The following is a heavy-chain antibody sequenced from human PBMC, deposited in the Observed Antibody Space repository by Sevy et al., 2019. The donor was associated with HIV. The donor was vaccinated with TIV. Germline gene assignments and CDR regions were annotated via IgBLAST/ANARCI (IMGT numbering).Heavy chain of an antibody. CDR3: AKCGFAYEYYFDY. D-gene: IGHD3-16*01. Sequence: GGSLRLSCAASGFTFSIYAMSWVRQAPGKGLEWVSFIGGSGSNTYYADSVKGRFTISRDNSKNTLYLQMDRLRAEDTAVYYCAKCGFAYEYYFDYWGQGTRVTVSS. CDR1: GFTFSIYA. J-gene: IGHJ4*02. CDR2: IGGSGSNT. V-gene: IGHV3-23*01.